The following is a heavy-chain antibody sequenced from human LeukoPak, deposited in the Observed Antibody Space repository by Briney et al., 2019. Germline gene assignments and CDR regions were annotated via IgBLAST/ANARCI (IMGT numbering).Heavy chain of an antibody. CDR3: ARSSSDYYDSSGFYWFDP. J-gene: IGHJ5*02. CDR1: GFTFSDYY. V-gene: IGHV3-11*01. CDR2: ISSGGSTI. D-gene: IGHD3-22*01. Sequence: GGSLRLSCAASGFTFSDYYMSWIRQAPGKGLEWVSYISSGGSTIYYADSVKGRFTISRDNAKNSLYLQMNSLRAEDTAVYYCARSSSDYYDSSGFYWFDPWGQGTLVTVSS.